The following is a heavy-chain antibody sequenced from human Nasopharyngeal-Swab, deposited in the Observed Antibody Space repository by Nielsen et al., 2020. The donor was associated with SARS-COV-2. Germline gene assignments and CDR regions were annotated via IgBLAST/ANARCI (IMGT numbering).Heavy chain of an antibody. CDR2: ISYDGSNK. Sequence: VRQAPGKGLEWVAVISYDGSNKYYADSVKGRFTISRDNSKNTLYLQMNSLRAEDTAVSYCARGPGDGMDVWGQGTTVTVSS. CDR3: ARGPGDGMDV. V-gene: IGHV3-30-3*01. J-gene: IGHJ6*02. D-gene: IGHD3-10*01.